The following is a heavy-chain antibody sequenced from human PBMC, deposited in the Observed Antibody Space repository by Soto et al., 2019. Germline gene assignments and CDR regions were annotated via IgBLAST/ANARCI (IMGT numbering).Heavy chain of an antibody. D-gene: IGHD2-15*01. CDR3: ARDGLTPGAMVVAVTEIDY. J-gene: IGHJ4*02. V-gene: IGHV3-74*01. CDR2: INSDGSST. Sequence: PGGSLRLSCAASGVTFCSYWMHGVRQAPGKGLVWVSRINSDGSSTSYADSVKGRFTISRDNAKNTLYLQMNSLRAEDTAVYYCARDGLTPGAMVVAVTEIDYWGQGTLVTVSS. CDR1: GVTFCSYW.